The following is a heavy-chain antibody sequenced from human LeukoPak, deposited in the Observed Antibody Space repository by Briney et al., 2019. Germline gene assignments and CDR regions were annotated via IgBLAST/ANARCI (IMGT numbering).Heavy chain of an antibody. Sequence: PGGSLRLSCAASGFSFTNYWMSWVRQAPGMGLEWVAIINQDGSERYYVDSVKGRFTVSRDSAKNSLYLQMNSLRVEDTAVYYRARDKITGGSTNDYWGQGTLVTVSS. CDR2: INQDGSER. CDR1: GFSFTNYW. J-gene: IGHJ4*02. V-gene: IGHV3-7*01. CDR3: ARDKITGGSTNDY. D-gene: IGHD3-10*01.